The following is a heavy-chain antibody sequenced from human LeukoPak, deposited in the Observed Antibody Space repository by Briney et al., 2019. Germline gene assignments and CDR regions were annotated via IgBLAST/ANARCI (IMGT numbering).Heavy chain of an antibody. Sequence: PSETLSLTCAVYGGSFSGYYWGWIRQHPGKGLECIGSIYYSGSTYYNPSLKSRVTISVDTSKNQFSLKLSSVTAADTAVYYCARELRRITIFGVVTQPRDYWGQGTLVTVSS. CDR2: IYYSGST. CDR3: ARELRRITIFGVVTQPRDY. CDR1: GGSFSGYY. V-gene: IGHV4-34*01. J-gene: IGHJ4*02. D-gene: IGHD3-3*01.